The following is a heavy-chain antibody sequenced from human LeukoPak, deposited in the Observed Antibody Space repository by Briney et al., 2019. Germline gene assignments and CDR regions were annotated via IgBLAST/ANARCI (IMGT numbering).Heavy chain of an antibody. CDR3: ARDGWIAAAGTTNFDY. Sequence: GGSLRLSCAASGFTFSSYSMNWVRPAPGRGREWVSYISSSSSTIYYADSVKGRFTISRDNAKNSLYLQMNSLRAEDTAVYYCARDGWIAAAGTTNFDYWGQGTLVTVSS. D-gene: IGHD6-13*01. V-gene: IGHV3-48*01. CDR2: ISSSSSTI. CDR1: GFTFSSYS. J-gene: IGHJ4*02.